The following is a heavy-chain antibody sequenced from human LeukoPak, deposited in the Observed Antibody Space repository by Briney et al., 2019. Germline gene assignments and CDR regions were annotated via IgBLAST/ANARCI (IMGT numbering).Heavy chain of an antibody. CDR1: GSSISSAYY. CDR2: IYYSGST. CDR3: ARVKDYGGDNWFDP. Sequence: SETLSLTCTVSGSSISSAYYWSWIRQPPGKGLEWIGYIYYSGSTNYNPSLKSRVTISVDTSKNQFSLKLSSVTAADTAVYYCARVKDYGGDNWFDPWGQGTLVTVSS. J-gene: IGHJ5*02. D-gene: IGHD4-23*01. V-gene: IGHV4-61*01.